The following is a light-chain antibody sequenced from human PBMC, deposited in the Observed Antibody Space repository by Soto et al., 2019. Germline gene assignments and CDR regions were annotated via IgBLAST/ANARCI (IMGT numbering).Light chain of an antibody. CDR3: QQSYSTLRT. CDR2: AAS. J-gene: IGKJ1*01. CDR1: QSISSY. Sequence: DIPMTQSPSSLSASVGDRVTITCRASQSISSYLNWYQQKPGKAPKLLIYAASRLQSGVPSRFSGSGSGTDFTLTISSLQPEDFATYYCQQSYSTLRTFGQGTKVDIK. V-gene: IGKV1-39*01.